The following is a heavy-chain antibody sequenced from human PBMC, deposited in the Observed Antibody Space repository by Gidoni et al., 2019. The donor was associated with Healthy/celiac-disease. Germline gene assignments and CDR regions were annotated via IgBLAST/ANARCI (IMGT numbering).Heavy chain of an antibody. Sequence: EVQLVQSGAEVKKPGESLKISCKGSGYSFTSYWIGWVRQMPGKGLEWMGIIYPGDSDTRYSPSFQGQVTISADKSISTAYLQWSSLKASDTAMYYGARGGAAAGMQRDYYYYGMDVWGQGTTVTVSS. D-gene: IGHD6-13*01. CDR2: IYPGDSDT. V-gene: IGHV5-51*01. CDR1: GYSFTSYW. J-gene: IGHJ6*02. CDR3: ARGGAAAGMQRDYYYYGMDV.